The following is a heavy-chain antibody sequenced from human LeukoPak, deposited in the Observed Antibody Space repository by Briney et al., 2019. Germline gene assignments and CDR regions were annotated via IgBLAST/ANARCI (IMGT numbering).Heavy chain of an antibody. CDR1: GYTFTSYA. CDR3: ARAASLDY. Sequence: ASVKVSCKASGYTFTSYAMNWGRPAPGQGLEWMGWINTNTGKPTYAQGFTGRFVFSLDSSVSTAYLQINSLNAEGTAVYYCARAASLDYWGQGTLVTVSS. J-gene: IGHJ4*02. V-gene: IGHV7-4-1*02. CDR2: INTNTGKP. D-gene: IGHD2-2*01.